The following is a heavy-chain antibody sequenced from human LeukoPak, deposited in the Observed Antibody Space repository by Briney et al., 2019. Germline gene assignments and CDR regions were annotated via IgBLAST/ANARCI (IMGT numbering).Heavy chain of an antibody. CDR2: ISGSGDDT. D-gene: IGHD1-1*01. V-gene: IGHV3-11*06. CDR1: GFTFTDSY. Sequence: PGGSLRLSCAASGFTFTDSYMTWVRQAPGKGLEWLSYISGSGDDTNYADSVRGPFTISRDNAKNSLYLQINSLRVEDTAVYYCARDPRTVRIWGQGTLVTVSS. CDR3: ARDPRTVRI. J-gene: IGHJ4*02.